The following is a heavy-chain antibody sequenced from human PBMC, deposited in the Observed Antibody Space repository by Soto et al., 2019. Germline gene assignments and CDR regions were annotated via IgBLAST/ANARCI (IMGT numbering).Heavy chain of an antibody. CDR2: ISAYNGNT. D-gene: IGHD3-3*01. CDR3: ARDPGPTYYDFWSGYSNYNWFDP. V-gene: IGHV1-18*01. CDR1: GYTFTSYG. J-gene: IGHJ5*02. Sequence: ASVKVSCKASGYTFTSYGISWVRQAPGQGLEWMGWISAYNGNTNYAQKLQGRVTMTTDTSTSTAYMELRSLRSDDTAVYYCARDPGPTYYDFWSGYSNYNWFDPWGQGTLVTVSS.